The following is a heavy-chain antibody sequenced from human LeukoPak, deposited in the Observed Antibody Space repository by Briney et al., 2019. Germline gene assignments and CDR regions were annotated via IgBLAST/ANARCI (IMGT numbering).Heavy chain of an antibody. Sequence: SLRLSFSASGFTFSSYAMYWVRQAPGKGLEWVAVISYDGNNKYYADSVKGRFTISRDDSKNTLSLQMNSLRAEDTAVYYCARGGPERISSSTNYYFDYWGQGTLVTVSS. CDR3: ARGGPERISSSTNYYFDY. V-gene: IGHV3-30-3*01. D-gene: IGHD6-6*01. J-gene: IGHJ4*02. CDR2: ISYDGNNK. CDR1: GFTFSSYA.